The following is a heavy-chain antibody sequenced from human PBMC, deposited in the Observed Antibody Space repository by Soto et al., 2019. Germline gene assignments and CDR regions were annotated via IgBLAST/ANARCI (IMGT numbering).Heavy chain of an antibody. CDR3: AREGYGDYVDWFDP. CDR1: GGSISSGGYY. CDR2: IYYSGST. D-gene: IGHD4-17*01. J-gene: IGHJ5*02. V-gene: IGHV4-31*02. Sequence: SETLSLTCTVSGGSISSGGYYWSWIRQHPGKGLEWIGYIYYSGSTYYNPSLKSRVTISVDTSKNQFSLKLSSVTAADTAVYHCAREGYGDYVDWFDPWGQGTLVTVS.